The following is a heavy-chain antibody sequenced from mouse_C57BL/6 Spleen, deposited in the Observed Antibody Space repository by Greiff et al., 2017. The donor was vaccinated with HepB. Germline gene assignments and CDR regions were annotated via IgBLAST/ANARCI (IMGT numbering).Heavy chain of an antibody. CDR2: IHPNSGST. V-gene: IGHV1-64*01. CDR1: GYTFTSYW. CDR3: AREGSTTVVDAMDY. J-gene: IGHJ4*01. D-gene: IGHD1-1*01. Sequence: VQLQQSGAELVKPGASVKLSCKASGYTFTSYWMHWVKQRPGQGLEWIGMIHPNSGSTNYNEKFKSKATLTVDKSSSTAYMQLSSLTSEDSAVYYCAREGSTTVVDAMDYWGQGTSVTVSS.